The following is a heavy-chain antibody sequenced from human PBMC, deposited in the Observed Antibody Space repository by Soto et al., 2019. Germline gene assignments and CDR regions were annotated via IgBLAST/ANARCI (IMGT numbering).Heavy chain of an antibody. J-gene: IGHJ4*02. V-gene: IGHV3-48*02. Sequence: HPGGSLRLSCAASGFTFSSYSMNWVRQAPGKGLEWVSYISSSSTIYYADSVKGRFTISRDNAKNSLYLQMNSLRDEDTAVYFCARLEGLATISYYFDVWGPGALVTVSS. CDR3: ARLEGLATISYYFDV. CDR2: ISSSSTI. D-gene: IGHD3-9*01. CDR1: GFTFSSYS.